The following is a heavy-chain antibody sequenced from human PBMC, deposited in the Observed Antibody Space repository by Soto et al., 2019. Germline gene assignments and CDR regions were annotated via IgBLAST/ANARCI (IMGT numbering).Heavy chain of an antibody. CDR2: IYYSGST. CDR1: GGSISSYY. Sequence: SETLSLTCTVSGGSISSYYWSWIRQPPGKGLEWIGYIYYSGSTNYNPSLKSRVTISVDTSKNQFSLKLSSVTAADTAVYYCARHLAFNYYGSGSYYRDNWFDPWGQGTLVTVSS. D-gene: IGHD3-10*01. J-gene: IGHJ5*02. V-gene: IGHV4-59*08. CDR3: ARHLAFNYYGSGSYYRDNWFDP.